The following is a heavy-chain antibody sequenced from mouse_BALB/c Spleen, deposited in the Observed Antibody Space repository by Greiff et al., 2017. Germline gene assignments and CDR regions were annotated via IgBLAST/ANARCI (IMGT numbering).Heavy chain of an antibody. Sequence: VKLMESGPELVKPGASVKISCKASGYAFSSSWMNWVKQRPGQGLEWIGRIYPGDGDTNYNGKFKGKATLTADKSSSTAYMQLSSLTSVDSAVYFCASSTDYFDYWGQGTTLTVSS. D-gene: IGHD1-1*01. CDR1: GYAFSSSW. CDR2: IYPGDGDT. V-gene: IGHV1-82*01. CDR3: ASSTDYFDY. J-gene: IGHJ2*01.